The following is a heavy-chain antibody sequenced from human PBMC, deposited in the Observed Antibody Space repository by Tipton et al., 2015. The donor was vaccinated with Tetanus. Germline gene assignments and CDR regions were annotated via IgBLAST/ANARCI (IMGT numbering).Heavy chain of an antibody. Sequence: SLRLSCAASGFAFSKHTMNWVRQAPGKGLEWVSSISSSKTYIYYAYSVKGRFTITRDNAKNSLCLQMHSLRVDGTAVYCCARDLGRRELDGGVDGFDIWGQGTMVTVSS. CDR3: ARDLGRRELDGGVDGFDI. J-gene: IGHJ3*02. V-gene: IGHV3-21*01. CDR2: ISSSKTYI. CDR1: GFAFSKHT. D-gene: IGHD3/OR15-3a*01.